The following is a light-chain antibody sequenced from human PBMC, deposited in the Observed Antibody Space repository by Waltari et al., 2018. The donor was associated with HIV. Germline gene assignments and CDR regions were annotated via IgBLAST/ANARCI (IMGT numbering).Light chain of an antibody. CDR1: SSNIGSNF. CDR3: AAWDDSLSGGV. CDR2: RKS. V-gene: IGLV1-47*01. J-gene: IGLJ2*01. Sequence: QSVLTQPPSTSGTPGQSVTITCSGSSSNIGSNFVYWYQQAPGTAPKLLISRKSQRPSGVPARFSGSKSGTSASLAISGLRAEDEADYYCAAWDDSLSGGVFGGGTKLTVL.